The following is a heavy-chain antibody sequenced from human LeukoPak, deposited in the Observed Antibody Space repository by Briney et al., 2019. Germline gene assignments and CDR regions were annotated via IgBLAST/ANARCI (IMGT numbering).Heavy chain of an antibody. CDR2: IKQDGSEK. CDR3: ARGHRDYGDYTFDY. J-gene: IGHJ4*02. V-gene: IGHV3-7*01. Sequence: GGSLGLSCAASGFTFSSYWMSWVRQAPGKGLEWVANIKQDGSEKYYVDSVKGRFTISRDNAKNLLYLQMNSLRAEDTAVYYCARGHRDYGDYTFDYWGQGTLVTVSS. D-gene: IGHD4-17*01. CDR1: GFTFSSYW.